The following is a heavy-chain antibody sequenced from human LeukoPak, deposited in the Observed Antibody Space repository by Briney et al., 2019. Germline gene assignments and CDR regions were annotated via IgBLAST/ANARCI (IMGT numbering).Heavy chain of an antibody. CDR1: GFTINSYG. Sequence: GGSLRLSCAASGFTINSYGMHWVRQAPGRELEWVAVIWHDGSKKYYADSVKGRFIISRDNSKNTVSLEMNSLRVEDTAVYYCARDSRGYYGSGSYFSYYFDYWGQGTLVTVSS. J-gene: IGHJ4*02. V-gene: IGHV3-33*01. CDR2: IWHDGSKK. CDR3: ARDSRGYYGSGSYFSYYFDY. D-gene: IGHD3-10*01.